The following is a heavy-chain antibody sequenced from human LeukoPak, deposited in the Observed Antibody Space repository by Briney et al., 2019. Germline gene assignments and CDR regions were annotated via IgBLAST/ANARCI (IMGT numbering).Heavy chain of an antibody. CDR2: INPNSGGT. CDR3: ARGYGGN. CDR1: GYTFTGYY. D-gene: IGHD4-23*01. J-gene: IGHJ4*02. V-gene: IGHV1-2*02. Sequence: GASVKVSCEASGYTFTGYYMHWVRQAPGQGLEWMGWINPNSGGTNYAQKFQGRVTITRNTSISTAYMELSSLRSEDTAVYYCARGYGGNWGQGTLVTVSS.